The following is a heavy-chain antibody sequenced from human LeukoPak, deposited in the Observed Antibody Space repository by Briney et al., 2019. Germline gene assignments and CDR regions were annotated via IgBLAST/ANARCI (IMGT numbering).Heavy chain of an antibody. Sequence: GGSLRLSCAASGFTFSSYAMSWVRQAPGKGLEWVSAISGSGGSTYYADSVKGRFTISRDNSKHTLFLQMNSLRAEDTAIYYCARSAAQSSGYHFVFWGQGTLVTVSS. CDR1: GFTFSSYA. D-gene: IGHD3-22*01. J-gene: IGHJ4*02. CDR3: ARSAAQSSGYHFVF. CDR2: ISGSGGST. V-gene: IGHV3-23*01.